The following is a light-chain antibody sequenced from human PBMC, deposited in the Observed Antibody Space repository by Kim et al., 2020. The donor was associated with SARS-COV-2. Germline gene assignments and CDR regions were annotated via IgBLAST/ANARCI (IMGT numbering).Light chain of an antibody. CDR2: GNN. Sequence: QGITISCTGSSSNIGAGYDVNWYQQLPGTAPTVLIYGNNIRASGVPDRFSGSRSGTSASLAITGLQVEDEAQYYCQAYDNSVSGSVFGGGTKLTVL. V-gene: IGLV1-40*01. J-gene: IGLJ3*02. CDR3: QAYDNSVSGSV. CDR1: SSNIGAGYD.